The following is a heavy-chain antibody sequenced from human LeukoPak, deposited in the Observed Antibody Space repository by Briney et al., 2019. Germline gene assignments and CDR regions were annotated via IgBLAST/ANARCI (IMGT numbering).Heavy chain of an antibody. D-gene: IGHD3-16*01. V-gene: IGHV4-38-2*01. CDR2: IYHSGST. J-gene: IGHJ4*02. CDR3: ASRPWGYFDY. CDR1: GYSISSGYY. Sequence: PSETLSLTCAVSGYSISSGYYWGWSRRPPGKGLEWIGRIYHSGSTYYNPSLKSRVTISVDTSKNQFSLKLSSVTAADTAVYYCASRPWGYFDYWGQGTLVTVSS.